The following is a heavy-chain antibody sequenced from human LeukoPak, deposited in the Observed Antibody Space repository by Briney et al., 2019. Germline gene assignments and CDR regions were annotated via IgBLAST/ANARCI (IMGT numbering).Heavy chain of an antibody. Sequence: ASVKVSCKASGYTFTSYYMHWVRQAPGQGLEGMGIINPSGGSTSYAQKFQGRVTMTRDTSTSTVYMELSSLRSEDTAVYYCARAEMATMEIDYWGQGTLVTVSS. V-gene: IGHV1-46*01. J-gene: IGHJ4*02. D-gene: IGHD5-24*01. CDR2: INPSGGST. CDR1: GYTFTSYY. CDR3: ARAEMATMEIDY.